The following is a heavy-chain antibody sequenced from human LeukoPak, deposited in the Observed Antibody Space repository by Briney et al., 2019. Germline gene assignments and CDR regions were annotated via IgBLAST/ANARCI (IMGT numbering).Heavy chain of an antibody. CDR1: GFTFGDYA. Sequence: GGSLRLSCTASGFTFGDYAMSWVRQAPGKGLEWVAVISYDGSNKYYADSVKGRFTISRDNSKNTLYLQMNSLRAEDTAVYYCARDLEDCSGGSCYSWFDPWGQGTLVTVSS. J-gene: IGHJ5*02. V-gene: IGHV3-30-3*01. CDR2: ISYDGSNK. D-gene: IGHD2-15*01. CDR3: ARDLEDCSGGSCYSWFDP.